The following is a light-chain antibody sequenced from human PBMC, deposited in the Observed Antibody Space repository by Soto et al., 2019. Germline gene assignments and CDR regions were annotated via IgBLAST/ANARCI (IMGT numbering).Light chain of an antibody. J-gene: IGKJ2*01. V-gene: IGKV3-11*01. Sequence: EIVLTQSPATLSFSPGERATLSCRASQSVSSYLAWYQQKVGQAPRLLIYDASNRATGIPVRFSGSGSGTDFTLTISSLEPEDFAVYYCQQRSNWAYTFGQGTKLEIK. CDR3: QQRSNWAYT. CDR2: DAS. CDR1: QSVSSY.